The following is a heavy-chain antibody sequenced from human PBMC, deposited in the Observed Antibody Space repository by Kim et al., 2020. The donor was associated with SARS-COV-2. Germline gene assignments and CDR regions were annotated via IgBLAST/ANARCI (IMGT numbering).Heavy chain of an antibody. V-gene: IGHV3-23*01. Sequence: AASVKGRFTISRDNSKNTLYLKMNSLGAEDTAVYYCAKDAVGAATGVVDYWGQGTLVTVSS. CDR3: AKDAVGAATGVVDY. D-gene: IGHD2-15*01. J-gene: IGHJ4*02.